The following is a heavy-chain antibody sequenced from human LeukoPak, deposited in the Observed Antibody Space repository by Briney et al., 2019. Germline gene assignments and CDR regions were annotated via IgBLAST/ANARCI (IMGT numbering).Heavy chain of an antibody. J-gene: IGHJ4*02. D-gene: IGHD3-22*01. CDR3: ARDYYDSSGYSFFDY. CDR1: GFTVSSNY. Sequence: GGSLRLSCAASGFTVSSNYMSWVRQAPGKGLEWVSVIYSGGSTYYADSVKGRFTISRDNSKSTLYLQMNSLRAEDTAVYYCARDYYDSSGYSFFDYWGQGTLVTVSS. CDR2: IYSGGST. V-gene: IGHV3-66*02.